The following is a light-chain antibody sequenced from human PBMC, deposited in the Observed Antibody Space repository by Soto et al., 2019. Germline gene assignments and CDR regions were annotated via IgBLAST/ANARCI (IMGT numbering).Light chain of an antibody. Sequence: DIQMTQSPSAMSASVGDRVTISCRASDNINYYLAWFQQKPGKVPKRLIYSASSLQSGVPSRFSGSGSGTEFTLTITGLQPEDTAIYYCLQHNSYPLTFGGGTKVEIK. V-gene: IGKV1-17*03. CDR3: LQHNSYPLT. CDR1: DNINYY. CDR2: SAS. J-gene: IGKJ4*01.